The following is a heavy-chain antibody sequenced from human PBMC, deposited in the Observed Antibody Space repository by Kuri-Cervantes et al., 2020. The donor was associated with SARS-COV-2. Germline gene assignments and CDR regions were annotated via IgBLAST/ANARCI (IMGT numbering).Heavy chain of an antibody. CDR3: ARKIDDYDYIWGSYRYFFDY. J-gene: IGHJ4*02. CDR2: ISAYTGNT. D-gene: IGHD3-16*02. Sequence: ASVKVSCKVSGYTFTSYGISWVRQAPGQGLEWMGWISAYTGNTNYAQKLQGRVTMTTDTSTSTAYMELRSLRSDDTAVYYCARKIDDYDYIWGSYRYFFDYWGQGTLVTVSS. CDR1: GYTFTSYG. V-gene: IGHV1-18*04.